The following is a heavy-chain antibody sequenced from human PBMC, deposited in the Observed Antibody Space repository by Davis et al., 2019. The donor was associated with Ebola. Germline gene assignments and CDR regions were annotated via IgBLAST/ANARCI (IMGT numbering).Heavy chain of an antibody. D-gene: IGHD2-15*01. J-gene: IGHJ4*02. CDR2: IIPILAIT. CDR1: GGTLKSYA. V-gene: IGHV1-69*04. CDR3: ARLPRGAASHFDY. Sequence: SVKVSCKASGGTLKSYAITWVRQAPGQGLEWMGRIIPILAITNYAQRFQGRVTITADKFTGTAYMELSSLRSEDTAVYYCARLPRGAASHFDYWGQGTLVTVSS.